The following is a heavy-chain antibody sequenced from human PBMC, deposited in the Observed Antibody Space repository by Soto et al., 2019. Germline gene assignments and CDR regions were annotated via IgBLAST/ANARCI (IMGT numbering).Heavy chain of an antibody. CDR1: GGSISSSSYY. D-gene: IGHD1-7*01. V-gene: IGHV4-39*01. CDR2: IYYSGST. J-gene: IGHJ4*02. CDR3: ARHGVYNWNYGHLDY. Sequence: QLQLQESGPGLVKPSETLSLTCTVSGGSISSSSYYWGWIRQPPGKGLEWIGSIYYSGSTYYNPSLQSRVTISVDTSKNQCSLKLSSVTAADTAVYYCARHGVYNWNYGHLDYWGQGTLVTVSS.